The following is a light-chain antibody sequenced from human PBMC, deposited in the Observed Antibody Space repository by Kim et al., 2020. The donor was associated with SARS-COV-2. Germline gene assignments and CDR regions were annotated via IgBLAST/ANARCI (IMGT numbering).Light chain of an antibody. CDR1: QSISDY. Sequence: DIQMTQSPSSLSAFVGDRVTITCRASQSISDYLNWYQHKPGKAPNLLIYAASTLQSGVPSRFAGSGSGTDFTLTITSLQPEDFATYFCHQTYTAPLTFGGGTKVEI. V-gene: IGKV1-39*01. CDR3: HQTYTAPLT. J-gene: IGKJ4*01. CDR2: AAS.